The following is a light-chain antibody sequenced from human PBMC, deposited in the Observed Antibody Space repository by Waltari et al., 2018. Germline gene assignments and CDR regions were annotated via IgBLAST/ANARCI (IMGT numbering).Light chain of an antibody. CDR3: SSYAHNNHFV. J-gene: IGLJ1*01. CDR2: EVT. V-gene: IGLV2-8*01. Sequence: QSVLTQPPSATVSPGQSVTISSTGPNSDVGAYHTASWYQQHPGKVPKLLIYEVTKRPSGVPDRFSGSKSGNTASLTVSGLQADDEADYYCSSYAHNNHFVFGTGTKVTVL. CDR1: NSDVGAYHT.